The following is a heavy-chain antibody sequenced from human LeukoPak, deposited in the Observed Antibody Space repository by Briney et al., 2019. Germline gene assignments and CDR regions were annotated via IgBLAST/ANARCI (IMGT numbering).Heavy chain of an antibody. V-gene: IGHV3-30-3*01. D-gene: IGHD2-2*01. CDR3: ARAKVVPASFDY. J-gene: IGHJ4*02. CDR1: GFTFSSYA. CDR2: ISYDGSNK. Sequence: GSLRLSCAASGFTFSSYAMHWVRQAPGKGLEWVAVISYDGSNKYYADSVKGRFTISRDNSKNTLYLQMNSLRAEDTAVYYCARAKVVPASFDYWGQGTLVTVSS.